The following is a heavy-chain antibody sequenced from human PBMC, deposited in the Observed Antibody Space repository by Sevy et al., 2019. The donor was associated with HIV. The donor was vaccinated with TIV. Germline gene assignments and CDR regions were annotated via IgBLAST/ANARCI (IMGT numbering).Heavy chain of an antibody. CDR2: MRQDGNEK. Sequence: GGSLRLSCAASGFTFSSYWMTWVRQAPGKGLEWVANMRQDGNEKYYVDSVKGRFNISRDNAKNSLYLQMNSLRAEDTAVDYCARGIYGSGSRLGLGYWGQGTLVTVSS. CDR3: ARGIYGSGSRLGLGY. CDR1: GFTFSSYW. D-gene: IGHD3-10*01. J-gene: IGHJ4*02. V-gene: IGHV3-7*01.